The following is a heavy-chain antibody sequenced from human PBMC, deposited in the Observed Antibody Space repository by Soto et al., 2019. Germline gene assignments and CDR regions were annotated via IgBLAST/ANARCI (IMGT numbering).Heavy chain of an antibody. V-gene: IGHV3-23*01. J-gene: IGHJ4*02. CDR2: ISGSGSTI. CDR1: GFTFSSYA. CDR3: AKVFYYYDSSGYYYFDY. D-gene: IGHD3-22*01. Sequence: GGSLRLSCAASGFTFSSYAVSWVRQAPGKGPEWISSISGSGSTIYYADSVKGRFTISRGNSKNTLYLQMSSLRAEDTAVYYCAKVFYYYDSSGYYYFDYWGQGTLVTVSS.